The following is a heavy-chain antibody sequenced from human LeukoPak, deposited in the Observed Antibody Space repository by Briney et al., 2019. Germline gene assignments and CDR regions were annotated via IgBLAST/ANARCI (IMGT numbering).Heavy chain of an antibody. V-gene: IGHV4-34*01. D-gene: IGHD4-11*01. CDR2: INHSGST. J-gene: IGHJ4*02. CDR3: ARDRYSSALDY. CDR1: GGSFSGYY. Sequence: SETLSLTCAVYGGSFSGYYWSWIRQPPGKGLEWIGEINHSGSTNYNPPLKSRVTISVDTSKNQFSLKLSSVTAADTAVYYCARDRYSSALDYWGQGTLVTVSS.